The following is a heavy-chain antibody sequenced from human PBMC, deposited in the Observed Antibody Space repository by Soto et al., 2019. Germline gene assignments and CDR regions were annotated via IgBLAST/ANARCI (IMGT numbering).Heavy chain of an antibody. CDR1: GYTFTGYY. J-gene: IGHJ6*02. Sequence: ASVKVSCKASGYTFTGYYMHWVRQAPGQGLEWMGWINPNSGGTNYAQKFQGRVTMTGDTSISTAYMELSRLRSDDTAVYYCARDGRSSWYHYYYYGMDVWGQGTTVTVSS. CDR2: INPNSGGT. D-gene: IGHD6-13*01. CDR3: ARDGRSSWYHYYYYGMDV. V-gene: IGHV1-2*02.